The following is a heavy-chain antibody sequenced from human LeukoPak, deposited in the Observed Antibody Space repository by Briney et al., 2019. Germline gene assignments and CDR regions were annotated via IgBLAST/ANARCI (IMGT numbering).Heavy chain of an antibody. CDR1: GFTFSSYE. J-gene: IGHJ1*01. D-gene: IGHD1-26*01. Sequence: GGXLRLSCAASGFTFSSYEMNWVRQAPGKGLEWGSYISSSGSTIYYADSVKGRFTISRDNAKTSLYLQMNSLRAEDTAVYYCARVGGSYGFLSQKPRYFQHWGQGTLVTVSS. V-gene: IGHV3-48*03. CDR2: ISSSGSTI. CDR3: ARVGGSYGFLSQKPRYFQH.